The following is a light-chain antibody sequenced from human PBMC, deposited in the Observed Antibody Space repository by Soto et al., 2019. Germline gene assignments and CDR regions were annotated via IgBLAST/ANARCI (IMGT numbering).Light chain of an antibody. J-gene: IGKJ1*01. CDR1: QSISSW. CDR3: QKYNSHST. V-gene: IGKV1-5*03. CDR2: KAS. Sequence: DIQMTQSPSTLSASVGDRVTITCRASQSISSWLAWYQQKPGKAPKLLIYKASSLESGVPPRFSGSGSGTDCTLTISSLQPDYFAAYYCQKYNSHSTFGQGNKVEIK.